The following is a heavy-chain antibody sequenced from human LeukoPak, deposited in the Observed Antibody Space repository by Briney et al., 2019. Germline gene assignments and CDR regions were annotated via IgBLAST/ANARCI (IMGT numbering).Heavy chain of an antibody. V-gene: IGHV3-7*01. CDR3: ARVGLSCRPFEY. Sequence: PGGSLRLSCAASGFTLSSYWMSWVRQAPGKGLEWVANINQDGTQKNYVDSVKGRFTISRDNAKNSLYLQMNSLTAEDTAVYYCARVGLSCRPFEYWGQGTLVTGSS. CDR2: INQDGTQK. D-gene: IGHD3-10*01. J-gene: IGHJ4*02. CDR1: GFTLSSYW.